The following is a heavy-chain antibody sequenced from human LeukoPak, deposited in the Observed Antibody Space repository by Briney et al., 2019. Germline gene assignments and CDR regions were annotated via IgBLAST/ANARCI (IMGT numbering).Heavy chain of an antibody. D-gene: IGHD2-15*01. J-gene: IGHJ4*02. V-gene: IGHV3-49*04. CDR1: GFTFSSYG. CDR2: IRSKAYVGTT. Sequence: GGSLRLSCAASGFTFSSYGMSWVRQAPGKGLEWVGFIRSKAYVGTTEYAASVKGRFTISRDDSKSIAYPEMNSLKSEDTAVYYCTRGYCSGAGCYPSDYWGQGTLVTVSS. CDR3: TRGYCSGAGCYPSDY.